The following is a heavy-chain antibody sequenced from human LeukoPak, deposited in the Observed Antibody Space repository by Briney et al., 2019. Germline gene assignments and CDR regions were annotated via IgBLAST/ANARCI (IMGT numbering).Heavy chain of an antibody. CDR3: ARATVKGMDV. D-gene: IGHD4-11*01. CDR1: GGSISSYY. CDR2: IHYSGNT. V-gene: IGHV4-59*01. Sequence: PSETLSLTCTVSGGSISSYYWSWIRQPPGTGLEGIGYIHYSGNTNYNPSLKSRVTISIDTSKNQFSLKLSSVTAADTAVYYCARATVKGMDVWGQGTTITVSS. J-gene: IGHJ6*02.